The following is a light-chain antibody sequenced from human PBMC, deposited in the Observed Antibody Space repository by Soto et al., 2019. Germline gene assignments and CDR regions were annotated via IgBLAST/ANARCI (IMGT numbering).Light chain of an antibody. CDR3: QSYDSSNQGV. J-gene: IGLJ7*01. CDR2: EYN. CDR1: SGSIASNY. Sequence: NFMLTPPHSVSKSPVKTVTISCTLSSGSIASNYVQWYQQRPGSSPTTVIYEYNQRPSGVPDRFSGSIDSSSNSASLTISGLKTEDEADYDCQSYDSSNQGVFGGGTQLTVL. V-gene: IGLV6-57*01.